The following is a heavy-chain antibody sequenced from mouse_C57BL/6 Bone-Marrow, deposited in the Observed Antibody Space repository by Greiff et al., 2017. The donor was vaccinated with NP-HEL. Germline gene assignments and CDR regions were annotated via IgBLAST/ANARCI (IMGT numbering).Heavy chain of an antibody. V-gene: IGHV3-4*01. D-gene: IGHD2-3*01. J-gene: IGHJ2*01. CDR1: GYSITNGNHW. Sequence: EVHLVESGPALVKPSQTVSLTCTVTGYSITNGNHWWNWIRQVSGSKLEWIGYISPIGSTDGNPSLKSRISITRDHSKNQVFLQLNSVTTEDIATYYCARGGIYDGYFYFDYWGQGTTLTVSS. CDR3: ARGGIYDGYFYFDY. CDR2: ISPIGST.